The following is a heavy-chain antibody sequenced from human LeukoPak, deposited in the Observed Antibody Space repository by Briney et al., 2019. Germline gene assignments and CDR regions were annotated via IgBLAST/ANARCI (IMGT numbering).Heavy chain of an antibody. Sequence: ASVKVSCKASGYIFSNYGISWVRQAPGQGLEWMGWINTNTGNATYAQGFTGRFAFSLDTSVNTAYLQINRLKAEDTAVYYCTRVGWLQLEDYWGQGTLVTVSS. CDR2: INTNTGNA. J-gene: IGHJ4*02. D-gene: IGHD1-1*01. V-gene: IGHV7-4-1*02. CDR1: GYIFSNYG. CDR3: TRVGWLQLEDY.